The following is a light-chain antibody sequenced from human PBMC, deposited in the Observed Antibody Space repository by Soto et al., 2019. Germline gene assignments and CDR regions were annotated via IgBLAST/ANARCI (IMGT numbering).Light chain of an antibody. V-gene: IGKV3-11*01. CDR2: DAS. Sequence: ESVVTQSPATLSLSPWERATLSCRASQDVSRYLAWYQQKPGQSPRLLIYDASNRATGVPARFSGSGSGTDFTLTISSLEPEDFAVYYCQQRSNWLFGPGTKVDIK. CDR3: QQRSNWL. CDR1: QDVSRY. J-gene: IGKJ3*01.